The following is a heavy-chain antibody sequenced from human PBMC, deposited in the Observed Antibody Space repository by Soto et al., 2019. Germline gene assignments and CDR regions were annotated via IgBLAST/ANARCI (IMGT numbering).Heavy chain of an antibody. V-gene: IGHV3-21*02. CDR2: ISSSSTYT. Sequence: EVQLVESGGGLVKPGGSLRLSCAASDFTFSTSTMNWVHQAPGQGLEWVSSISSSSTYTYYAASVKGRFTISRDNAKNSLYLQMNSLRAEDTAVYYCARVGSPGYCSGGYCPPPDYWGQGTLVTVSS. CDR1: DFTFSTST. D-gene: IGHD2-15*01. CDR3: ARVGSPGYCSGGYCPPPDY. J-gene: IGHJ4*02.